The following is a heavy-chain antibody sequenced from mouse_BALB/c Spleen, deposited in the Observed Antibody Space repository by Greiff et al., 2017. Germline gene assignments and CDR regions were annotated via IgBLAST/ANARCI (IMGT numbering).Heavy chain of an antibody. CDR3: ARGSGSNAMDY. CDR2: ISSGGST. J-gene: IGHJ4*01. V-gene: IGHV5-6-5*01. CDR1: GFTFSSYA. Sequence: EVHLVESGGGLVKPGGSLKLSCAASGFTFSSYAMSWVRQTPEKRLEWVASISSGGSTYYPDSVKGRFTISRDNARNILYLQMSSLRSEDTAMYYCARGSGSNAMDYWGQGTSVTVSS.